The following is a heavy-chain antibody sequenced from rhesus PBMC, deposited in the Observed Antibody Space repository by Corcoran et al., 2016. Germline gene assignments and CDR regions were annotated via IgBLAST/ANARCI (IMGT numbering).Heavy chain of an antibody. CDR3: ARGVHLEDV. CDR1: GGSISGGYG. D-gene: IGHD1-1*01. CDR2: IFGNVGIT. Sequence: QLQLQESGPGLVKPSETLSLTCAVSGGSISGGYGWNWIRQPPGKGLEWIGHIFGNVGITDYKPSLKSRVTISTDTCKNQFSLKLSSVTAADTAIYYCARGVHLEDVWGPGVLVTVSS. J-gene: IGHJ5-1*01. V-gene: IGHV4S7*01.